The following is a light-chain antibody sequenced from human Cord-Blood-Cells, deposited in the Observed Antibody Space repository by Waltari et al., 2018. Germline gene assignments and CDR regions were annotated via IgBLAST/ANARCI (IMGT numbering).Light chain of an antibody. V-gene: IGLV2-14*03. CDR1: SSDVGGSNY. CDR2: DVS. Sequence: SALTQPAPVSGSPGPSIPIPCTGTSSDVGGSNYFSRYQHHPGKAPKLMIYDVSNRPSGVSNRFSGSKSGNTASLTISGLQAEDEADYYCSSYTSSSTLVVFGGGTKLTVL. J-gene: IGLJ2*01. CDR3: SSYTSSSTLVV.